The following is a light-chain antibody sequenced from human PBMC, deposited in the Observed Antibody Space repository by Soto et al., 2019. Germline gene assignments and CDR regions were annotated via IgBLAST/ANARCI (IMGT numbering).Light chain of an antibody. CDR3: QHYNSYSEA. J-gene: IGKJ1*01. V-gene: IGKV1-5*03. CDR2: KAS. CDR1: QTISSW. Sequence: DIQMTQSPSTLSGSVGDRFTITFPASQTISSWLAWYQQKPGKAPKLLIYKASTLKSGVPSRFSGSGSGTEFTLTISSLQPDDFATYYCQHYNSYSEAFGQGTKVDI.